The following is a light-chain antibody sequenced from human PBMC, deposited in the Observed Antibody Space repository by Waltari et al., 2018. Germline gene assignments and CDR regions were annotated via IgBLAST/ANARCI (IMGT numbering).Light chain of an antibody. V-gene: IGKV4-1*01. CDR1: QSILYSSNNMNY. Sequence: EIVMTQSPDSRAVYLGERATLNCKSSQSILYSSNNMNYLGWYQQKPGQPPKLLISWAPTRESGVPDRFSGSVSGTDFTLTISSLQAEDVAVYYCQQYSDTPVTFGGATQVELK. J-gene: IGKJ4*01. CDR2: WAP. CDR3: QQYSDTPVT.